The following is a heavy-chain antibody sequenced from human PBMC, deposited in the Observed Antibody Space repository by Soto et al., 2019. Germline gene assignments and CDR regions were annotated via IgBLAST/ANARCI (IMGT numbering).Heavy chain of an antibody. Sequence: PGGSLRLSCAASGFTFSNYWMHWVRQVPGKGLVWVSRINSDGSSTTYADSVKGRFTISRDNAKNTPYLQMNTLRAEDTAVYYCARDPAPIGWYDYWGQGTLVTVSS. V-gene: IGHV3-74*01. J-gene: IGHJ4*02. CDR2: INSDGSST. D-gene: IGHD6-19*01. CDR1: GFTFSNYW. CDR3: ARDPAPIGWYDY.